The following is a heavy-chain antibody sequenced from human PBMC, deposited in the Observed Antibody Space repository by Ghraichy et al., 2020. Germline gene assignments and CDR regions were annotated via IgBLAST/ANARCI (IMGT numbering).Heavy chain of an antibody. CDR1: GGSFSGYY. Sequence: SETLSLTCAVYGGSFSGYYWSWIRQPPGKGLEWIGEINHSGSTNYNPSLKSRVTISVDTSKNQFSLKLSSVTAADTAVYYCARGRDYSNYFDYWGQGTLVTVSS. J-gene: IGHJ4*02. CDR2: INHSGST. V-gene: IGHV4-34*01. CDR3: ARGRDYSNYFDY. D-gene: IGHD4-11*01.